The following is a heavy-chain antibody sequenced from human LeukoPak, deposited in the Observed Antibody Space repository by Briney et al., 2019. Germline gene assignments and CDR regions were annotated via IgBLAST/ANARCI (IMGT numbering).Heavy chain of an antibody. D-gene: IGHD1-26*01. CDR3: ARAVSGSYLENAFDI. V-gene: IGHV1-69*04. J-gene: IGHJ3*02. CDR1: GGTFSSYA. CDR2: IIPILGIA. Sequence: ASVKVSCKASGGTFSSYAISWVRQAPGQGLEWMGRIIPILGIANYAQKFQGRVTITADKSTSTAYMELSSLRSEDTAVYYCARAVSGSYLENAFDIWGQGTMVTVSS.